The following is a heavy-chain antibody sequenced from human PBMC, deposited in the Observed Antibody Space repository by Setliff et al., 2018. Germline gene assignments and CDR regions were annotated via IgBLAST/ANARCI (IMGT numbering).Heavy chain of an antibody. CDR1: GYSFTTYW. CDR2: IYPGDSDT. Sequence: PGESLKISCKGSGYSFTTYWIAWVRQMPGKGLEWMGVIYPGDSDTRYSPSFQGQVTISADKSISTAYVQWSSLKASDTAMYYCARDSNYEGAYDYWGQGTLVTVSS. D-gene: IGHD4-4*01. CDR3: ARDSNYEGAYDY. V-gene: IGHV5-51*01. J-gene: IGHJ4*02.